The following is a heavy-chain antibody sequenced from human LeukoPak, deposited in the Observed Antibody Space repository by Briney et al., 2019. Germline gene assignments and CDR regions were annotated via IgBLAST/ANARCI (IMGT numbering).Heavy chain of an antibody. CDR3: ARHLSSSWNFDY. CDR1: GGSFSGYY. D-gene: IGHD6-13*01. J-gene: IGHJ4*02. V-gene: IGHV4-59*08. Sequence: SETLSLTCAVYGGSFSGYYWTWIRQPPGKGLEWIGYIYSSGITNYNPSLTSRLTISVDTSSNQFSLDLRSMTAADTAVYYCARHLSSSWNFDYWGRGTLVTVSS. CDR2: IYSSGIT.